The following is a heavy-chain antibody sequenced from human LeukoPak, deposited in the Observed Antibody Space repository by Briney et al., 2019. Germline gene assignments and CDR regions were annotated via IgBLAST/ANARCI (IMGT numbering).Heavy chain of an antibody. J-gene: IGHJ4*02. Sequence: GGSLRLSCAASGFTFSSYGMHWVRQAPGKGLEWVAFIRYDGSNKYYADSVKGRLTISRDNSKNTVYLQMNSLRAEDTAVYYRARSIAAYYYDSSGYSLNFEYWGQGTLVTVSS. D-gene: IGHD3-22*01. V-gene: IGHV3-30*02. CDR3: ARSIAAYYYDSSGYSLNFEY. CDR2: IRYDGSNK. CDR1: GFTFSSYG.